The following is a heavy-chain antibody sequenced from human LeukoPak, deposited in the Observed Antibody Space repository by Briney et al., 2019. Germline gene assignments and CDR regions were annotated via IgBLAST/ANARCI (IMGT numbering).Heavy chain of an antibody. V-gene: IGHV4-31*03. D-gene: IGHD5-24*01. J-gene: IGHJ4*02. CDR3: ARGRLRDNFGY. Sequence: PSQTLSLTCTVSGGSVSSGGYYWNWIRQHPGKGLEWIRYIYNSGSTYYNPSLKSRITISVDTSKNQFSLKLSSVTAADTAVYYCARGRLRDNFGYWGQGTLVTVSS. CDR2: IYNSGST. CDR1: GGSVSSGGYY.